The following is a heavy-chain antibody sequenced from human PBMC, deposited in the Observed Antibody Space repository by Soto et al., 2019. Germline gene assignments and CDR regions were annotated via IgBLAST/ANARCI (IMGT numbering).Heavy chain of an antibody. CDR1: GFTVSSSA. CDR3: AKDRGSGGIVTGTPDS. Sequence: EVQLLESGGGLVQPGGSLRLSCVISGFTVSSSAMTWVRQAPGKGLEWVSTLSAGGSTYFAASVKGRFTISRNSSANTRYLQMGSLKAEDTAVYYCAKDRGSGGIVTGTPDSWGPGTLVTVSS. V-gene: IGHV3-23*01. CDR2: LSAGGST. J-gene: IGHJ4*02. D-gene: IGHD3-9*01.